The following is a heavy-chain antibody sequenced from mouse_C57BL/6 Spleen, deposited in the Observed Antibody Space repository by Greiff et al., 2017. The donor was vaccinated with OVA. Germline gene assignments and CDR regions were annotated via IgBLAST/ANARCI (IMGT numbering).Heavy chain of an antibody. J-gene: IGHJ3*01. CDR2: INPGSGGT. V-gene: IGHV1-54*01. CDR3: ARPYDYDAGFAY. CDR1: GYAFTNYL. D-gene: IGHD2-4*01. Sequence: QVQLQQSGAELVRPGTSVKVSCKASGYAFTNYLIEWVKQRPGQGLEWIGVINPGSGGTNYNEKFKGKATLTADKSSSTAYMQLSSLTSEDSAVYVCARPYDYDAGFAYWGQGTLVTVSA.